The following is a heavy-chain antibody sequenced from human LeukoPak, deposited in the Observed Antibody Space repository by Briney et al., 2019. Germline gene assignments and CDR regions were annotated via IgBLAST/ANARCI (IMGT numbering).Heavy chain of an antibody. CDR3: VRKASYYDSSEDGYFDL. Sequence: GSLRLSCAASGFTFSSYAVTWVRQAPGKGLEWASGISSSGGTTYHADSVKGRFTISRDNSKNTLYLQMDSLRAEDTAVYYCVRKASYYDSSEDGYFDLWGRGTLVTVSS. CDR2: ISSSGGTT. D-gene: IGHD3-22*01. J-gene: IGHJ2*01. V-gene: IGHV3-23*01. CDR1: GFTFSSYA.